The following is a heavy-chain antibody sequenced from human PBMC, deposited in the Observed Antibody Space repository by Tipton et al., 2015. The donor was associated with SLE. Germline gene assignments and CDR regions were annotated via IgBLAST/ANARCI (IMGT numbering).Heavy chain of an antibody. Sequence: GLVKPSQTLSLTCSVSGGSISSGRYYWSWIRQPAGKGLEWIGHIYTSGSTNYSPSLKSRVTISIDTSKNQFSLNLSSVTAADTAVYYCARLEGSGSYAGWFDPWGQGTLVTVSS. CDR3: ARLEGSGSYAGWFDP. D-gene: IGHD3-10*01. CDR2: IYTSGST. V-gene: IGHV4-61*02. CDR1: GGSISSGRYY. J-gene: IGHJ5*02.